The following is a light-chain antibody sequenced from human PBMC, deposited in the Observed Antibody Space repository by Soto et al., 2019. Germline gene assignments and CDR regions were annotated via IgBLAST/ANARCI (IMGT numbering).Light chain of an antibody. Sequence: DIVMTQSPDSLAVSLGERATINCKSSQSLLYGSSNKNNLAWYQQKPGQPPRLLIYCASTRHSGVPDRFSGSGSGTDSSLTISSLQGEDVAVYYCQQYCSTPWAFGQGTKVEIK. CDR2: CAS. J-gene: IGKJ1*01. CDR3: QQYCSTPWA. CDR1: QSLLYGSSNKNN. V-gene: IGKV4-1*01.